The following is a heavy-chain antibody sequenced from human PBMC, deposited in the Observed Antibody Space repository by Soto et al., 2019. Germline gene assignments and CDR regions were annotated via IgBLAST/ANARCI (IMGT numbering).Heavy chain of an antibody. V-gene: IGHV1-18*01. CDR3: ARVDAYNPPNFGD. Sequence: QVQLVQSGAEVKKPGASVKVSCKASGYTFTSYTITWVRQAPGQGLEWMGWINPYNSNTNYAQKFQDRVTMTTDTSTSTAYMELRSLRSDDTAVYYCARVDAYNPPNFGDWGQGTLVTVSS. J-gene: IGHJ4*02. CDR2: INPYNSNT. D-gene: IGHD1-1*01. CDR1: GYTFTSYT.